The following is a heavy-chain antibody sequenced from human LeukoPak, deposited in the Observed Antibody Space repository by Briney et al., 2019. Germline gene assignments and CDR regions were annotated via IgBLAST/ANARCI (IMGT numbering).Heavy chain of an antibody. CDR1: GGSISSYY. CDR2: IYYSGNT. Sequence: SQTLSLTCTVSGGSISSYYWSWIRQPPGKGLEWIGYIYYSGNTNCNPSLKSRVTISIDTSKNQFSLKLSSVTAADTAVYYCARVGSGCFDYWGQGTRVTVSS. D-gene: IGHD1-26*01. J-gene: IGHJ4*02. V-gene: IGHV4-59*01. CDR3: ARVGSGCFDY.